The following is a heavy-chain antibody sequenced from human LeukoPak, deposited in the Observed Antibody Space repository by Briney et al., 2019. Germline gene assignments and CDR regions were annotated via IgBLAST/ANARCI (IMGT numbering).Heavy chain of an antibody. Sequence: SETLSLTCTVSGGSFSTYYWSWIRQPPGKGLEWIGYIYYSGNTNYNPSLKSRVTISVDTSKNQFSLKLSSVTAADTAVYYCAGGSSHFSSFDYWGQGTLVTVSS. J-gene: IGHJ4*02. CDR1: GGSFSTYY. V-gene: IGHV4-59*01. CDR3: AGGSSHFSSFDY. D-gene: IGHD3-3*02. CDR2: IYYSGNT.